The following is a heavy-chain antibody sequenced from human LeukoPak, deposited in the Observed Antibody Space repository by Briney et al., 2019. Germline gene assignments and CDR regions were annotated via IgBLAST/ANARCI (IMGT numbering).Heavy chain of an antibody. Sequence: GGSLRLSCVASGFIFKKYWMNWVRQVPGKGLESLANIKEDGSETYYADSVKGRFTISKDNPKNLLFLQINSLRVEDTAVYYCARETPRRGETRDGYRWGQGTVVTVSS. CDR2: IKEDGSET. J-gene: IGHJ4*02. D-gene: IGHD5-24*01. CDR1: GFIFKKYW. V-gene: IGHV3-7*01. CDR3: ARETPRRGETRDGYR.